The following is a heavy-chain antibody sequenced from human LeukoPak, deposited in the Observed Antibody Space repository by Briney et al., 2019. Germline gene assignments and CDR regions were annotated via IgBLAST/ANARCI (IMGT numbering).Heavy chain of an antibody. D-gene: IGHD3-10*01. CDR3: ARGLVRGVITPPLYFDY. J-gene: IGHJ4*02. V-gene: IGHV3-53*01. CDR1: GFTVSSNY. Sequence: GGSLRLSCAASGFTVSSNYMSWVRQAPGKGLEWVSVIYSGGSTYYADSVKGRFTISRDNSKNTLYLQMNSLRAEATAVYYCARGLVRGVITPPLYFDYWGQGTLVTVSS. CDR2: IYSGGST.